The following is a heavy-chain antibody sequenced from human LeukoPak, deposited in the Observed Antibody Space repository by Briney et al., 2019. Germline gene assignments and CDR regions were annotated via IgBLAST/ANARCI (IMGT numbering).Heavy chain of an antibody. D-gene: IGHD3-10*01. CDR3: AKEYLIWFGDLDAFDI. V-gene: IGHV3-30*18. Sequence: AGSLSLSCAASGFTFSTYGMHWVRQAPGKGLEWVAVISYDVSNKYYADSVKGRFTISRDNSKNTLYLQMSSLRAEDTAVYYCAKEYLIWFGDLDAFDIWGKGKVVTVSS. J-gene: IGHJ3*02. CDR1: GFTFSTYG. CDR2: ISYDVSNK.